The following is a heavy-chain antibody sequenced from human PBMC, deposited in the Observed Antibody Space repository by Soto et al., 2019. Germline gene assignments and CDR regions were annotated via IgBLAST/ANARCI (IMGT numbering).Heavy chain of an antibody. J-gene: IGHJ6*03. CDR2: INHSGST. V-gene: IGHV4-34*01. CDR3: ARGGTRYCSSTSCSFYYYYMDV. D-gene: IGHD2-2*01. Sequence: QVQLQQWGAGLLKPSETLSLTCAVYGGSFSGYYWSWIRQPPGKGLEWIGEINHSGSTNYNPSLKSRVPISVDTSKNQFSLKLSSVTAADTAVYYCARGGTRYCSSTSCSFYYYYMDVWGKGTTVTVSS. CDR1: GGSFSGYY.